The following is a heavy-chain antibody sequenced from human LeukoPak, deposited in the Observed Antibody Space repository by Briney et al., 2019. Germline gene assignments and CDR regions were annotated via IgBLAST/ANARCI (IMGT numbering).Heavy chain of an antibody. D-gene: IGHD3-10*01. J-gene: IGHJ4*02. V-gene: IGHV4-34*01. Sequence: PSETLSLTCAVYGGSLRGYYWGWIRPPPGKGVEWVGEINHSGSTNYNPSLKSRVTIVDTSKHQFSLKVNPVTAADTAVYYCAANSADYNTLGSSYKVWGQGTLVTVSS. CDR3: AANSADYNTLGSSYKV. CDR1: GGSLRGYY. CDR2: INHSGST.